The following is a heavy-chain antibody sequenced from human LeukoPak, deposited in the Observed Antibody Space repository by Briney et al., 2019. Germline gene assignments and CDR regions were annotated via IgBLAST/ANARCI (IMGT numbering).Heavy chain of an antibody. Sequence: PSETLSLTCAVYGGSFSGYYWSWIRQPPGKGLEWIGEINHSGSTNYNPSLKSRVTISVDTSKNQFSLKLSSVTAEDTAVYYCAKGGKWDVTPFDYWGQGTLVTVSS. V-gene: IGHV4-34*01. D-gene: IGHD1-26*01. CDR2: INHSGST. J-gene: IGHJ4*02. CDR1: GGSFSGYY. CDR3: AKGGKWDVTPFDY.